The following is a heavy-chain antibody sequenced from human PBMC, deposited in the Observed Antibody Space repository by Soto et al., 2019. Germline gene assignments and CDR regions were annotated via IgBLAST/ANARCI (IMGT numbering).Heavy chain of an antibody. CDR3: AHRRGANYYDSRFPSYYFDY. J-gene: IGHJ4*02. V-gene: IGHV2-5*02. CDR2: IYWDDDK. CDR1: GFSLSTSGVG. Sequence: QITLKESGPPLVKPTQTLTLTCTFSGFSLSTSGVGVGWIRQPPGKALEWLALIYWDDDKRYSPSLKSRLTITNDTSKNQVVLTMTNMDPVDTATYYCAHRRGANYYDSRFPSYYFDYWGQGTLVTVSS. D-gene: IGHD3-22*01.